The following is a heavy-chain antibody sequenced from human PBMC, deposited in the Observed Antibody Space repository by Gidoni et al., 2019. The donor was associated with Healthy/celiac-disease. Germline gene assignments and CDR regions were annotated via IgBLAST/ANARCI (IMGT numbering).Heavy chain of an antibody. CDR3: VKTPIGYSYGYFDY. J-gene: IGHJ4*02. CDR1: GFTFRTYG. Sequence: QVQLVESGGGVVQAGRSPRLSCAASGFTFRTYGIHWVRQAPGKGLEWVAVISFDGIIKNYADSVKGRFTISRDNSKNTLYLQMNSLRAEDTAVYYCVKTPIGYSYGYFDYWGQGTLVTVSS. CDR2: ISFDGIIK. V-gene: IGHV3-30*18. D-gene: IGHD5-18*01.